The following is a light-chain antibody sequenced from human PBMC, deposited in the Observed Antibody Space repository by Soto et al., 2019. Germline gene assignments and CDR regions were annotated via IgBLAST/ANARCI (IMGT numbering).Light chain of an antibody. Sequence: QSVLTQPPSVSAALGQKVTISCSGRSSNIGNNYVSWYQQLPGTAPKLLIYDNNKRPSGIPDRFSGSKSVTSATLGITGLQTGDEADYYCGTWDSSLSAGVFGGGTKLTVL. CDR3: GTWDSSLSAGV. CDR2: DNN. CDR1: SSNIGNNY. V-gene: IGLV1-51*01. J-gene: IGLJ2*01.